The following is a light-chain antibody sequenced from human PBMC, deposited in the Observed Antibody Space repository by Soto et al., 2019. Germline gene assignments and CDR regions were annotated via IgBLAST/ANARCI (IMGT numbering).Light chain of an antibody. J-gene: IGKJ4*01. CDR2: DAS. CDR3: QQRSNWPPLT. CDR1: QSVSSY. V-gene: IGKV3-11*01. Sequence: IVLTQSPATLSLSPGERATLSCRARQSVSSYLAWYQQKPGQAPRLLIYDASNRATGIPARFSGSGSGTDFTLTISSLEPEDFAVYYGQQRSNWPPLTFGGGTKVEIK.